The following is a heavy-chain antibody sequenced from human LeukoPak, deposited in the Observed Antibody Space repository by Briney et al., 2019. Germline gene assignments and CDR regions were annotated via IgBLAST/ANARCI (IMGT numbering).Heavy chain of an antibody. Sequence: SETLSLTCTVSGYSISSGYYWGWIRQPPGKGLEWIGSIYHSGSTYYNPSLKSRVTISVDTSKNQFSLKLSSVTAADTAVYYCAGGTYGSGSWGAFDIWGQGTMVTVSS. J-gene: IGHJ3*02. D-gene: IGHD3-10*01. CDR2: IYHSGST. CDR1: GYSISSGYY. V-gene: IGHV4-38-2*02. CDR3: AGGTYGSGSWGAFDI.